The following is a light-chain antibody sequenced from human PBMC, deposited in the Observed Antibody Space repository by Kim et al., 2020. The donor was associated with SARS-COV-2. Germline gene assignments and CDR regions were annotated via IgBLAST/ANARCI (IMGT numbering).Light chain of an antibody. CDR3: QQYYTTPRT. CDR2: WAS. V-gene: IGKV4-1*01. CDR1: QSVLYSSDNKNY. J-gene: IGKJ2*01. Sequence: ATINCKSSQSVLYSSDNKNYLAWYQQKPGQPPKLLIYWASTRESGVLDRFSGSGSGTDFTLTISSLQAEDVAVYYCQQYYTTPRTFGQGTKLEI.